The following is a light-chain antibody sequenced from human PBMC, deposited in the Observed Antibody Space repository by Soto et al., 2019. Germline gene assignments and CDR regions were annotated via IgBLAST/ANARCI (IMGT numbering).Light chain of an antibody. CDR3: SSYTRSTTLNVL. V-gene: IGLV2-14*01. CDR2: DVS. Sequence: QSALTQPASVSGSHGQSITISCTGTSSDVGGYKFVSWYQQHPGKVPKLLIYDVSNRPSGVSNRFSGSKSGNTASLTISGLQAEDEAEYYCSSYTRSTTLNVLFGGGTKVTV. CDR1: SSDVGGYKF. J-gene: IGLJ2*01.